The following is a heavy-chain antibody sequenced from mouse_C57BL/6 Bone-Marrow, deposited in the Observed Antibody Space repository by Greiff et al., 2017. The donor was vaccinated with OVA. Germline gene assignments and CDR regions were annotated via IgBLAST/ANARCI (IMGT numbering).Heavy chain of an antibody. CDR2: IDPENGDT. V-gene: IGHV14-4*01. D-gene: IGHD1-1*01. Sequence: EVQRVESGAELVRPGASVKLSCTASGFNIKDDYMHWVKQRPEQGLEWIGWIDPENGDTEYASKFQGKATITADTSSNTAYLQLSSLTSEDTAVYYCTTPTVVRYFDYWGQGTTLTVSS. CDR3: TTPTVVRYFDY. J-gene: IGHJ2*01. CDR1: GFNIKDDY.